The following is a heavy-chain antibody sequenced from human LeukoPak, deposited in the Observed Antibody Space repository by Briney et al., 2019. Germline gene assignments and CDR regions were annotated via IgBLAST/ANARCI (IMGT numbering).Heavy chain of an antibody. D-gene: IGHD2-2*01. CDR3: ARDRPAGTAASYYYYGMDV. CDR2: ISSSSSYT. Sequence: PGGSLRLSCAASGFTFSDYYMSWIRQAPGKGLEWVSYISSSSSYTNYADSVKGRFTISRDNAKNSLYLQMNSLRAEDTAVYYCARDRPAGTAASYYYYGMDVWGKGTTATVSS. CDR1: GFTFSDYY. V-gene: IGHV3-11*06. J-gene: IGHJ6*04.